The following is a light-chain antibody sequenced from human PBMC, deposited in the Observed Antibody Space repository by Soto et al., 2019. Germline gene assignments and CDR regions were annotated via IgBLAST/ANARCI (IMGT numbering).Light chain of an antibody. V-gene: IGLV1-40*01. J-gene: IGLJ3*02. Sequence: QAVVTQPPSVSGAPGQRVTISCTGSSSNIGAGYDVHWYQQLPGTAPKLLIYGNSNRPSGVPDRFSGSKSGTSASLAITGLQAEDEADYYCRSYDSSLSGWVFGGGTKVTVL. CDR3: RSYDSSLSGWV. CDR1: SSNIGAGYD. CDR2: GNS.